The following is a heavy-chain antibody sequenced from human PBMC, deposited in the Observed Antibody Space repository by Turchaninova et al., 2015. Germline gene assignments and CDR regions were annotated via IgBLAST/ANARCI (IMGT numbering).Heavy chain of an antibody. CDR3: ARDRFLPATGTWGPSHY. Sequence: QGQLVELGGGLVQLGGSLRSGFAGSGVPLVAYVRHWFAQAPGKVLEWVAVISHDGVTKYYADSVKGRFTISRENSKNTLYLQLDSLRIEDTALYYCARDRFLPATGTWGPSHYWGQGTLVTVSS. CDR2: ISHDGVTK. V-gene: IGHV3-30-3*01. D-gene: IGHD1-1*01. CDR1: GVPLVAYV. J-gene: IGHJ4*02.